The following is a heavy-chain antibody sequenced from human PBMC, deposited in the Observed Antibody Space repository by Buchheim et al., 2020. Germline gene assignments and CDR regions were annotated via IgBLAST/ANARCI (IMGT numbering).Heavy chain of an antibody. CDR3: TRAARYVLYSDS. D-gene: IGHD2-2*02. CDR1: GYTFSTYD. V-gene: IGHV1-8*02. Sequence: QVQLVQSGAEVKKPGASVKVSCKASGYTFSTYDIVWVRQATGQGLEWMGWMNPNSANTGYAPNFRGRVTMTRDTSISTAYMELSSLTSEDTAVYYCTRAARYVLYSDSWGQGTL. J-gene: IGHJ4*02. CDR2: MNPNSANT.